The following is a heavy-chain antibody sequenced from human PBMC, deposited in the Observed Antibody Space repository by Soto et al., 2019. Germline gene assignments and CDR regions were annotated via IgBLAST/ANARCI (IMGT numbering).Heavy chain of an antibody. Sequence: GGSLRLSCAASGFTFSGSAMHWVRQASGKGLERVGRIRSKANSYATAYAASVKGRFTISRDDSKNTAYLQMNSLKTEDTAVYYCTRGGRVRGVIITSYYFDYWGQGTLVTVSS. V-gene: IGHV3-73*01. J-gene: IGHJ4*02. D-gene: IGHD3-10*02. CDR3: TRGGRVRGVIITSYYFDY. CDR1: GFTFSGSA. CDR2: IRSKANSYAT.